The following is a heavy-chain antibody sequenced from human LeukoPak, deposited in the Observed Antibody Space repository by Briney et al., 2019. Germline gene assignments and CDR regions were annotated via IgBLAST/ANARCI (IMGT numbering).Heavy chain of an antibody. CDR1: GYTFTNYG. CDR2: INPSGGST. J-gene: IGHJ6*04. V-gene: IGHV1-46*03. D-gene: IGHD3-10*01. CDR3: ARDHTKGPMADV. Sequence: ASVKVSCKASGYTFTNYGINWVRQAPGQGLEWMGIINPSGGSTSYAQKFQGRVTMTRDTSTSTVYMELSSLRSEDTAVYYCARDHTKGPMADVWGKGTTVTVSS.